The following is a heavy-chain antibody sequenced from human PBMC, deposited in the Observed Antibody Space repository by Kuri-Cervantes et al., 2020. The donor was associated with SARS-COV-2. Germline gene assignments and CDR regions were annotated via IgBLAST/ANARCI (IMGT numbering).Heavy chain of an antibody. D-gene: IGHD3-10*01. CDR1: GFTFSSYS. V-gene: IGHV3-21*01. CDR2: ISSSSSYI. CDR3: ARDITMVRGAYFDY. J-gene: IGHJ4*02. Sequence: GTLSLTCAASGFTFSSYSRNWVRQAPGKGLEWVSSISSSSSYIYYADLVKGRFTISRDNSKNTLYLQMTSLRAEDTAVYYCARDITMVRGAYFDYWGQGTLVTVSS.